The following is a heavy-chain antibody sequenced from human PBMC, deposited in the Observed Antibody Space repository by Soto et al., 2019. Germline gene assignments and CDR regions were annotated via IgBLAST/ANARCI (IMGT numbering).Heavy chain of an antibody. D-gene: IGHD3-16*01. V-gene: IGHV3-23*01. J-gene: IGHJ6*02. CDR1: GFTFSSYA. Sequence: EVQLLESGGGLVQPGGSLRLSCAASGFTFSSYAMSWVRQAPGKGLEWVSAISGSGGSTYYADSVKGRFTISRDNSKNTLYLQMNSLRAEDTAVYYCANWGYYYYAMDVWGQGTTVTVSS. CDR2: ISGSGGST. CDR3: ANWGYYYYAMDV.